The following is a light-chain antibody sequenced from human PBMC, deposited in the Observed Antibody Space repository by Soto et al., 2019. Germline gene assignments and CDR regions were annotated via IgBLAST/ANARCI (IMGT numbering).Light chain of an antibody. CDR3: QSYDSSNHDVV. J-gene: IGLJ2*01. CDR1: SGSIASNY. Sequence: NFMLTQPHSVSESPGKTVTISCTRSSGSIASNYVQWYQQRPGSAPTTVIYEDNQRPSGVPDRFSGSIDSSSNSASLTISGLKTEDEADYYCQSYDSSNHDVVFGGGTKRTV. CDR2: EDN. V-gene: IGLV6-57*04.